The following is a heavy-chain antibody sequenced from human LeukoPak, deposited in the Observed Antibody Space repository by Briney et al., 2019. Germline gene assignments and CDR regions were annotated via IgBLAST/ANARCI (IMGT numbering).Heavy chain of an antibody. D-gene: IGHD1-26*01. V-gene: IGHV3-30*04. CDR2: ISYDGSSK. Sequence: PGGSLRLSCAASGFTFSGYSMFWVRQGPGSGLEYVSVISYDGSSKYCADSVKGRVTVSRDNAKNTLYLQVDSLRTEDTGIYYCVRDLVGASTWGQGTLVTVSS. CDR1: GFTFSGYS. J-gene: IGHJ4*02. CDR3: VRDLVGAST.